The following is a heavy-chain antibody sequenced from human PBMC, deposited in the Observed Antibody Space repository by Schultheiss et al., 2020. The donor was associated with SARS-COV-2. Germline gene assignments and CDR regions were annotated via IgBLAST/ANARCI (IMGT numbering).Heavy chain of an antibody. V-gene: IGHV4-34*01. CDR3: ATQYSRYCSGGSCNLRPFDY. Sequence: SETLSLTCAVYGGSFSGYYWTWIRQSPGKGLEWIGEINHSGSTNYNPSLKSRVTISLDTSKNQFSLKVSSVTAADTAVYYCATQYSRYCSGGSCNLRPFDYWGQGTLVTVSS. J-gene: IGHJ4*02. CDR1: GGSFSGYY. D-gene: IGHD2-15*01. CDR2: INHSGST.